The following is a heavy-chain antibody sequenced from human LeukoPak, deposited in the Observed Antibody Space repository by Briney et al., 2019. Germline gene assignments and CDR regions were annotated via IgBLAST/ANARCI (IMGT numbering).Heavy chain of an antibody. CDR3: AKDPAARPLRLITDDAFDI. CDR1: GFTFGSYG. J-gene: IGHJ3*02. Sequence: PGGSLRLSCAASGFTFGSYGMHWVRQAPGKGLEWVTFIRNDGSNKYYADSVKGRFTISRDNSKNTLYLQMNSLRPEDTAVYYCAKDPAARPLRLITDDAFDIWGQGTMVTVSS. D-gene: IGHD3-16*01. CDR2: IRNDGSNK. V-gene: IGHV3-30*02.